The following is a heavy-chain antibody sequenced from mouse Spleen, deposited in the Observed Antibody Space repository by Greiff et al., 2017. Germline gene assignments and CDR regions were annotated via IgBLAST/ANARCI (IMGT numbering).Heavy chain of an antibody. CDR2: INPYNGGT. V-gene: IGHV1-19*01. Sequence: EVQLQQSGPVLVKPGASVKMSCKASGYTFTDYYMNWVKQSHGKSLEWIGVINPYNGGTSYNQKFKGKATLTVDKSSSTAYMELNSLTSEDSAVYYCARALTGLDYWGQGTTLTVSS. J-gene: IGHJ2*01. D-gene: IGHD4-1*01. CDR1: GYTFTDYY. CDR3: ARALTGLDY.